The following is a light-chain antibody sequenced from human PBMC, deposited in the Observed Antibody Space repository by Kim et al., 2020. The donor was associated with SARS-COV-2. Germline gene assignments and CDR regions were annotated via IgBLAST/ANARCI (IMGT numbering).Light chain of an antibody. CDR2: AAS. Sequence: DIQMTQSPPSLSAFVGDRVTITCRASRTINRSLSWYQQKPGKAPKLVIYAASSLQSGVPSRFTGSGSETDFSLTITNLQPEDSATYFCQQGNRAPWTFGQGTKVDIK. CDR3: QQGNRAPWT. V-gene: IGKV1-39*01. CDR1: RTINRS. J-gene: IGKJ1*01.